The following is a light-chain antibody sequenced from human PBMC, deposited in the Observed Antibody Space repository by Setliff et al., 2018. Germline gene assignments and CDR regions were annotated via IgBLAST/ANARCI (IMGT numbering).Light chain of an antibody. J-gene: IGLJ1*01. CDR2: AAS. Sequence: QSALTQPASVSGSLGQSITTSCIGTSSDIGGTNYVSWYQQFPGEAPQLIIYAASDRPSGVSHRFSGSKSGNTASLTISGLQAEDEADYYCCSYTNRATYVFGTGTKVTVL. CDR3: CSYTNRATYV. V-gene: IGLV2-14*03. CDR1: SSDIGGTNY.